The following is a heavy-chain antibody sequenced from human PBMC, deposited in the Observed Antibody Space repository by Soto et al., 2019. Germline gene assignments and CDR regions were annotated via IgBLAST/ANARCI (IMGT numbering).Heavy chain of an antibody. D-gene: IGHD2-21*02. CDR1: GYTITSYA. CDR3: ARSIVVVTALDY. J-gene: IGHJ4*02. V-gene: IGHV1-3*01. Sequence: ASAEVCCKASGYTITSYAMHWVRQAPGQRLEWMGWINAGNGNTKYSQKFQGRVTITRDTSASTAYMELSSLRSEDTAVYYCARSIVVVTALDYWGQGTLVTVSS. CDR2: INAGNGNT.